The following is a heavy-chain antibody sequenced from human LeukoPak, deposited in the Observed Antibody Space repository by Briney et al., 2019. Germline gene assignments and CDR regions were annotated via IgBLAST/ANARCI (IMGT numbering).Heavy chain of an antibody. CDR1: GFTFSSYG. V-gene: IGHV3-30*02. Sequence: GGSLRLSCAASGFTFSSYGMHWVRQAPGKGLEWVAIIRYDGSNKYYADSVKGRFTISRDNSKNTLYLQMNSLRAEDTAVYYCAKSSIPRLGELSSYWGQGTLVTVSS. CDR2: IRYDGSNK. CDR3: AKSSIPRLGELSSY. D-gene: IGHD3-16*02. J-gene: IGHJ4*02.